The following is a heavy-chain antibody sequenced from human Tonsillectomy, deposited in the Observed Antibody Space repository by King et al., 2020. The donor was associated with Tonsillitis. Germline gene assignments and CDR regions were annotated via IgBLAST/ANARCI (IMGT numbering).Heavy chain of an antibody. D-gene: IGHD2-2*02. CDR1: GYSISSGNY. V-gene: IGHV4-38-2*02. CDR3: ASLRGYTWQGFIAL. Sequence: VQLVESGPGLVKPSETLSLTCTVSGYSISSGNYWGWIRQPPGKGLEWIGSIWHSGNTYYNPSLKSRVTISVDTSKNQFSLKLNSVTAADTAVYYCASLRGYTWQGFIALSGRGALGTLSS. J-gene: IGHJ2*01. CDR2: IWHSGNT.